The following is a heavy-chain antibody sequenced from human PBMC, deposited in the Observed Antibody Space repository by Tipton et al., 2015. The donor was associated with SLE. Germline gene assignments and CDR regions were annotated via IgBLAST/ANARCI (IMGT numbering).Heavy chain of an antibody. CDR2: IYYSGST. J-gene: IGHJ2*01. CDR1: GGSISSYY. CDR3: ARKATEAPPYWYFDL. D-gene: IGHD6-6*01. V-gene: IGHV4-59*01. Sequence: TLSLTCTVSGGSISSYYWSWIRQPPGKGLEWIGYIYYSGSTNYNPSLKSRVTISVDTSKNQFSLKLSSVTAADTAVYYCARKATEAPPYWYFDLWGRGTLVTVSS.